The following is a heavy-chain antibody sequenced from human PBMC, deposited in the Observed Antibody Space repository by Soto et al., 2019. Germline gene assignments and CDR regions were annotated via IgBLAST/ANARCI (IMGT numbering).Heavy chain of an antibody. V-gene: IGHV1-69*01. J-gene: IGHJ6*02. Sequence: QVHLVQSGSEVKKPGSSVKVSCKAFGGTFRNFAISWVRQAPGQGLEWMGGIIPPFGTPHYAQKFHGRVTVTADESTSTAYMELCSLRSEDTAVYYCGTFVPSTYCPAGSCSYFYSAMDVWGQGTTVTVSS. CDR1: GGTFRNFA. D-gene: IGHD2-15*01. CDR3: GTFVPSTYCPAGSCSYFYSAMDV. CDR2: IIPPFGTP.